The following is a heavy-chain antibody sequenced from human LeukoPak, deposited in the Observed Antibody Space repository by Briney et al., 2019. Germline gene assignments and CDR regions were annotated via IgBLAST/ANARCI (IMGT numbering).Heavy chain of an antibody. CDR2: IKSKTDGGTI. D-gene: IGHD4-23*01. CDR1: EFIFSNIY. J-gene: IGHJ4*02. V-gene: IGHV3-15*01. CDR3: TTPLGMSYGGIDY. Sequence: PGGSLRLSCVASEFIFSNIYMSWVRQAPGKGLEWVGRIKSKTDGGTIDYAAPVKGRFTISRDDSKNTLYLQMNSLKTEDTAVYYCTTPLGMSYGGIDYWGQGTLVTVSS.